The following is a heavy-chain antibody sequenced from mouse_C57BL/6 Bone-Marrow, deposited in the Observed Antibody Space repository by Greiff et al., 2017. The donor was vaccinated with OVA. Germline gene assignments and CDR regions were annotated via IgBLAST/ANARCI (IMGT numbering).Heavy chain of an antibody. J-gene: IGHJ3*01. CDR1: GYTFTSYG. Sequence: VQLQESGAELARPGASVKLSCKASGYTFTSYGISWVKQRTGQGLEWIGELYPRSGNTNYNEKLKGKATLTADKSSSTAYMELRSLTSEDSAVYFCARAGSAQARGFAYWGQGTLVTVSA. CDR3: ARAGSAQARGFAY. D-gene: IGHD3-2*02. CDR2: LYPRSGNT. V-gene: IGHV1-81*01.